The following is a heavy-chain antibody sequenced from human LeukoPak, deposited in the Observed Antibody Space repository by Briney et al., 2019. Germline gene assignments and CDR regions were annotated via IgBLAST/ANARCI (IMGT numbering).Heavy chain of an antibody. CDR1: GGTFSSYA. V-gene: IGHV1-69*13. CDR3: ARGGQQQLVFDY. D-gene: IGHD6-13*01. Sequence: RWASVKVSCKASGGTFSSYAISWVRQAPGQGLEWMGGIIPIFGTANYAQKFQGRVTITADESTSTACMELSSLRSEDTAVYYCARGGQQQLVFDYWGQGTLVTVSS. J-gene: IGHJ4*02. CDR2: IIPIFGTA.